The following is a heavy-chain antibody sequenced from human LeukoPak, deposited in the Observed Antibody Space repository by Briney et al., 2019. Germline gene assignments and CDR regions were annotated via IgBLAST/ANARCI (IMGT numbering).Heavy chain of an antibody. CDR2: IDPEDGDT. J-gene: IGHJ3*02. V-gene: IGHV1-69-2*01. Sequence: ATVKISCKASGYMFTDHYIFWLKQAPGKGPEWVGHIDPEDGDTTYSEKFQGRVTISADTSTDTAHMELTKLKYEDTAIYYCATDDIVGDVDAFNIWGQGTMVTVSS. CDR1: GYMFTDHY. CDR3: ATDDIVGDVDAFNI. D-gene: IGHD1-26*01.